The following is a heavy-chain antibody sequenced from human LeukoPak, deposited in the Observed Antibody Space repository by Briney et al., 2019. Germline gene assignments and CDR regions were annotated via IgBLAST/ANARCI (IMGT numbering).Heavy chain of an antibody. V-gene: IGHV3-53*01. D-gene: IGHD4-17*01. CDR3: ANQYHGDYYTDY. CDR2: IYSGGST. J-gene: IGHJ4*02. Sequence: GGSLRLSCAASGFTVSSNYMSWVRQAPGKGLEWVSVIYSGGSTYYADSVKGRFTISRDNSKNTLYLQMNSLRAEDTAVYYCANQYHGDYYTDYWGQGTLVTVSS. CDR1: GFTVSSNY.